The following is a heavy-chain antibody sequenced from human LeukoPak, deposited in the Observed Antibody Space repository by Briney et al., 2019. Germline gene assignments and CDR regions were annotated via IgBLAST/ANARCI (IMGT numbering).Heavy chain of an antibody. J-gene: IGHJ4*02. Sequence: GGSLRLSCAASGFTFSSYIMSWVRQAPGKGLEWVSLIGGSGDSTYYADSVKGRFTISRDNSKNTLYLRMNSLRADDTAVYYCAKEGPGGGGYFGGWGQGTLVTVSS. CDR1: GFTFSSYI. V-gene: IGHV3-23*01. CDR2: IGGSGDST. CDR3: AKEGPGGGGYFGG. D-gene: IGHD3-16*01.